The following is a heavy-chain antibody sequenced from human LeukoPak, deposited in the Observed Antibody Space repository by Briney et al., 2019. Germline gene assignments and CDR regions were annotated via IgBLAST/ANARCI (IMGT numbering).Heavy chain of an antibody. V-gene: IGHV3-7*01. CDR3: ARDRNTDFWSGYYTNYFDY. CDR2: IKQDGGEK. J-gene: IGHJ4*02. Sequence: GGSLRLSCAASGFTLSTYWMNWVRQAPGKGLEWVASIKQDGGEKYYVDYVKGRFTISRDNAKNSLYLEMNSLRAEDTAVYYCARDRNTDFWSGYYTNYFDYWGQGTLVTVSS. CDR1: GFTLSTYW. D-gene: IGHD3-3*01.